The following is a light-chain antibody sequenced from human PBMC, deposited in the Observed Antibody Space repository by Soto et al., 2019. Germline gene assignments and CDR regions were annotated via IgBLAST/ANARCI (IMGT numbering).Light chain of an antibody. J-gene: IGKJ1*01. V-gene: IGKV1-5*03. CDR2: KAS. CDR1: QSISSW. CDR3: QQYNSYWT. Sequence: DIQMTQSPSTLSASVGDRVTITFRASQSISSWLAWYQQKPGKAPKLLIYKASSLESGVPSRFSGSGSGTEFTLTISSLQPDDFATYYCQQYNSYWTFGQGTKGDIK.